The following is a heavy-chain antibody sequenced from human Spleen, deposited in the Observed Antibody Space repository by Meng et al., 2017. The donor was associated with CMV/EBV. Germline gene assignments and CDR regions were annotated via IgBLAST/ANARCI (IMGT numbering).Heavy chain of an antibody. J-gene: IGHJ4*02. Sequence: SVKVSCKASGCTFSKYAISWVRQAPGQGLEWMGEIIPMFGTTNFAQKFQGRVTLTTDEPTNTAYMELSSLRSEDTAVYYCAIVFNYIGFGGRQFDYWGQGTLVTVSS. CDR1: GCTFSKYA. CDR2: IIPMFGTT. CDR3: AIVFNYIGFGGRQFDY. D-gene: IGHD4-11*01. V-gene: IGHV1-69*05.